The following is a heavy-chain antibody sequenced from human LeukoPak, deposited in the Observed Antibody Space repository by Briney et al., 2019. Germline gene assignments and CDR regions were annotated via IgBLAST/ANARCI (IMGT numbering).Heavy chain of an antibody. Sequence: PGGSLRLSCAASGFTVRSIYMTWVRQAPGKGLEWVSSFYSGGSSYYADSVKSRFIISRDSSTDTLYLQMNSLRVEDTAVYFCARDRGYGYGFFDYWGQGTLVTVSS. CDR1: GFTVRSIY. V-gene: IGHV3-53*01. J-gene: IGHJ4*02. D-gene: IGHD5-18*01. CDR2: FYSGGSS. CDR3: ARDRGYGYGFFDY.